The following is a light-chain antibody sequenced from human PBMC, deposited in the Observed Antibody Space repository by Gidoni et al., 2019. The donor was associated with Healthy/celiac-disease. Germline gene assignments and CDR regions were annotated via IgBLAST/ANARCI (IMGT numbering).Light chain of an antibody. CDR3: QQLNSYPWT. V-gene: IGKV1-9*01. J-gene: IGKJ1*01. CDR2: SAV. Sequence: DIQLTQSPSFLSASVGDRVTITCRASQGISSYLAWYQRKPGKAPKLLIYSAVTLQSGVPGRFSGSGFGTEFTLTISSLQPEDFATYYCQQLNSYPWTFGQGTKVEIK. CDR1: QGISSY.